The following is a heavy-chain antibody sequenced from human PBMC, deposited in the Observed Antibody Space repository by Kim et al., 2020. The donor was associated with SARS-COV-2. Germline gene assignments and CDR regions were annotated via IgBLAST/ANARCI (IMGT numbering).Heavy chain of an antibody. CDR3: ARHISYYYDSSGRYYFDY. CDR2: IYYSGST. Sequence: SETLSLTCTVSGGSISSYYWSWIRQPPGKGLEWIGYIYYSGSTNYNPSLKSRVTISVDTSKNQFSLKLSSVTAADTAVYYCARHISYYYDSSGRYYFDYWEQGTLVSVSS. CDR1: GGSISSYY. V-gene: IGHV4-59*08. D-gene: IGHD3-22*01. J-gene: IGHJ4*02.